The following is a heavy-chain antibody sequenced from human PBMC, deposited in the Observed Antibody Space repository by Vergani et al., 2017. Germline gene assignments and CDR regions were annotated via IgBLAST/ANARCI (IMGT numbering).Heavy chain of an antibody. CDR2: ISYDGSNK. J-gene: IGHJ4*02. CDR1: GFTFSSYA. V-gene: IGHV3-30-3*01. CDR3: ARLWGRWYSYGPPRIDY. Sequence: QVQLVESGGGVVQPGRSLRLSCAASGFTFSSYAMHWVRQAPGKGLEWVAVISYDGSNKYYADSVKGRFTISRDNSKNTLYLQMNSLRAEDTAVYYCARLWGRWYSYGPPRIDYWGQGTLVTVSS. D-gene: IGHD5-18*01.